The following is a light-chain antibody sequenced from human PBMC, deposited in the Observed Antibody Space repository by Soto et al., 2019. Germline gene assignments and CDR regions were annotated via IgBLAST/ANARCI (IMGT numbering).Light chain of an antibody. Sequence: DIQMTQSPSSLSASVGGRVTITCRASQTISTYLNWYQQTPGRAPALLISAASTLQSGVPSRFSGSGSGTEFTLTISSLQPQDFVTYYCQQSYTSPHTFGQGTKLEIK. V-gene: IGKV1-39*01. CDR3: QQSYTSPHT. CDR1: QTISTY. J-gene: IGKJ2*01. CDR2: AAS.